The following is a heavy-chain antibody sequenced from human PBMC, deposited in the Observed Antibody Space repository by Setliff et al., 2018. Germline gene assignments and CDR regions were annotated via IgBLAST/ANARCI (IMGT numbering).Heavy chain of an antibody. CDR2: INTRSSAT. Sequence: PGGSLRLSCAASGFTFSNYAMSWLRQAPGKGLEWVSIINTRSSATYYTDSVRGRFTISRDNSKSTLYLQMNSLRADDTAVYYCAKDKEVRVDYFDYWGQGTLVTVSS. D-gene: IGHD2-8*02. CDR3: AKDKEVRVDYFDY. V-gene: IGHV3-23*01. J-gene: IGHJ4*02. CDR1: GFTFSNYA.